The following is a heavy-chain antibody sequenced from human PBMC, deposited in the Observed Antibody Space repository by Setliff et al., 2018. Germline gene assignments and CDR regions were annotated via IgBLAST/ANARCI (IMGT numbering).Heavy chain of an antibody. J-gene: IGHJ4*02. Sequence: PSETLSLTCTVSGGSISSYYWSWIRQPPGKGLEWIGYISYSGSTNYNPSLKSRVTISVDTSKNQFSLRLTSVTAADTAVYYCAREYYYARSRNFDYWGQGTLVTVSS. V-gene: IGHV4-59*01. D-gene: IGHD3-22*01. CDR3: AREYYYARSRNFDY. CDR2: ISYSGST. CDR1: GGSISSYY.